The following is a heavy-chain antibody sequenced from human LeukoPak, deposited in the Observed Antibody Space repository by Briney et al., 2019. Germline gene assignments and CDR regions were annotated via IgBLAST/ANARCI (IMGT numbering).Heavy chain of an antibody. CDR1: GYTFTSYY. CDR2: INPSGGST. CDR3: ARDVGYCSGGSCYFEAFDI. Sequence: ASVKVSCKASGYTFTSYYMHWVRQAPGQGLEWMGIINPSGGSTSYAQKFQGRVAMTRDMSTSTVYMELSSLRSEDTAVYYCARDVGYCSGGSCYFEAFDIWGQGTVVTVSS. V-gene: IGHV1-46*01. D-gene: IGHD2-15*01. J-gene: IGHJ3*02.